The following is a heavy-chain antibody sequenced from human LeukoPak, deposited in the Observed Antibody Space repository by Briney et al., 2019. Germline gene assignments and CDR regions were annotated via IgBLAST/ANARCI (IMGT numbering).Heavy chain of an antibody. CDR1: GFTFSSYW. Sequence: GGSLRLSCAASGFTFSSYWMSWVRQAPGKGLEWVAVLSSDGRSKNYADSVKGRFTISRDNSENTLYLQMNTLRADDTAVYYCAASGYSYGTLDYWGQGTLVTVSS. CDR2: LSSDGRSK. V-gene: IGHV3-30*03. J-gene: IGHJ4*02. D-gene: IGHD5-18*01. CDR3: AASGYSYGTLDY.